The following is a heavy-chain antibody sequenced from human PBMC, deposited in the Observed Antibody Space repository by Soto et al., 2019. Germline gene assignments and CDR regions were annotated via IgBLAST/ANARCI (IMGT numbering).Heavy chain of an antibody. V-gene: IGHV4-59*01. CDR3: ARRYGSAFDF. CDR1: GGSISSYY. Sequence: NPSATLSLTCTVSGGSISSYYWSWIRQPPGKGLEWIGYIYYSGSTNYNPSLKSRVTISVDTSKNQFSLKLSSVTAADTAVYYCARRYGSAFDFWGQGTMVTVSS. J-gene: IGHJ3*01. CDR2: IYYSGST. D-gene: IGHD3-10*01.